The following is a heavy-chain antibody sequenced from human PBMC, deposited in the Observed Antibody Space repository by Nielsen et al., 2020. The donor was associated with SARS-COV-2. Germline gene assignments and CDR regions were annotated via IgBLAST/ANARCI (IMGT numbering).Heavy chain of an antibody. V-gene: IGHV3-23*01. CDR2: IRGSGADT. CDR3: TKGAQLGDY. Sequence: GESLKISCAASGFTFSSFAITWVRQAPGKGLEWVSAIRGSGADTYYAESVEGRFTISRDLSNNTLYLQMNSLRVEDTAIYYCTKGAQLGDYWGQGTLVTVSS. CDR1: GFTFSSFA. D-gene: IGHD6-13*01. J-gene: IGHJ4*02.